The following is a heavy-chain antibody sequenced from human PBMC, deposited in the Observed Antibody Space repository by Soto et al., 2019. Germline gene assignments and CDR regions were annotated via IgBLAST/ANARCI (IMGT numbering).Heavy chain of an antibody. Sequence: QVQLQESGPGLVKPSQTLSLTCTVSGGSISRGDYYWTWIRQHPGKGLEWIGYIYYSGSTYYSPPLQSRLTMSVEPSKTQFALILTSVTAADTAVYYWARAFRYCGYDSWGQRTLVTVSS. J-gene: IGHJ4*02. D-gene: IGHD3-10*01. V-gene: IGHV4-31*03. CDR2: IYYSGST. CDR1: GGSISRGDYY. CDR3: ARAFRYCGYDS.